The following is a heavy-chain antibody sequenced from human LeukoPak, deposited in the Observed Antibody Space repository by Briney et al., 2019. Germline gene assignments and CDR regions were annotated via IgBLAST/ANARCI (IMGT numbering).Heavy chain of an antibody. CDR2: IYYSGST. CDR3: ARATNDYGDKYYFDY. CDR1: GGSISSSSYY. J-gene: IGHJ4*02. D-gene: IGHD4-17*01. Sequence: SETLSLTCTVSGGSISSSSYYWGWIRQPPGKGLEWIGSIYYSGSTYYNPSLKSRVTISVDTSKNQFSLKLSSVTAADTAVYYCARATNDYGDKYYFDYWGQGTLVTVSS. V-gene: IGHV4-39*07.